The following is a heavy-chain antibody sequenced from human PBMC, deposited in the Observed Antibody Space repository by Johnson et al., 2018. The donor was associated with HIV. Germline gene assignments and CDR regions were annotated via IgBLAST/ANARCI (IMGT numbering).Heavy chain of an antibody. CDR1: GFTFSSYA. D-gene: IGHD6-13*01. J-gene: IGHJ3*02. CDR2: ISYDGSNK. CDR3: ARDGGIAATDAFDI. V-gene: IGHV3-30*04. Sequence: QVQLVESGGGVVQPGRSLRLSCAASGFTFSSYAMHWVRQAPGKGLEWVAVISYDGSNKYYADSVKGRFTISRDNSKNTLYLQINSLRAEDTAVYYCARDGGIAATDAFDILGQGTMVTVSS.